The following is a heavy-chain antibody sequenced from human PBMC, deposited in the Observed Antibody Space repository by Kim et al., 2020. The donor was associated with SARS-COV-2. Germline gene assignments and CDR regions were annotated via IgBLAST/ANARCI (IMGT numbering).Heavy chain of an antibody. CDR3: ASTLGSSGWPYFDS. J-gene: IGHJ4*02. D-gene: IGHD6-19*01. V-gene: IGHV4-34*01. Sequence: TPSLKRRVTISVATSKSQFSLKLSSVTAADTAVYYCASTLGSSGWPYFDSWGQGTLVTVSS.